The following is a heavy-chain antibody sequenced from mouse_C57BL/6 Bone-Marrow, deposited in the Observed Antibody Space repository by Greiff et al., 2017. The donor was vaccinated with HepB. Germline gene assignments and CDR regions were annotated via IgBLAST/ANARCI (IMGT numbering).Heavy chain of an antibody. V-gene: IGHV1-9*01. Sequence: QVQLQQSGAELMKPGASVKLSCKATGYTFTGYWIEWVKQSPGHGLEWIGEILPGSGSTNYNEKFKGKATFTADTSSNTAYMQLSSLTTEDSAIYYCARAIYYGSNYLYYYAMDYWGQGTSVTVSS. J-gene: IGHJ4*01. CDR3: ARAIYYGSNYLYYYAMDY. CDR1: GYTFTGYW. CDR2: ILPGSGST. D-gene: IGHD1-1*01.